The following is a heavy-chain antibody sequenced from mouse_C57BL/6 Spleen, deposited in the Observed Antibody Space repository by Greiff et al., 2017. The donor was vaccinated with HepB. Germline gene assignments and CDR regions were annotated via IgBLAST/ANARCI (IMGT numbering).Heavy chain of an antibody. CDR2: ISYDGSN. Sequence: EVQLQESGPGLVKPSQSLSLTCSVTGYSITSGYYWNWIRQFPGNKLEWMGYISYDGSNNYNPSLKNRISITRDTSKNQFFLKLNSVTTEDTATYYCARDWYYVSSYGFAYWGQGTLVTVSA. V-gene: IGHV3-6*01. CDR3: ARDWYYVSSYGFAY. D-gene: IGHD1-1*01. CDR1: GYSITSGYY. J-gene: IGHJ3*01.